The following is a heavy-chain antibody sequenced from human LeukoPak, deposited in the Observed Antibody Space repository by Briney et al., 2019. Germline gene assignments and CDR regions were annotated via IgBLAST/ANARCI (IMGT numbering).Heavy chain of an antibody. V-gene: IGHV4-4*07. CDR3: ARGPLTYNYGSNPYPPSLNYYFDY. Sequence: SETLSLTCTVSGASISSNYWNWIRQPAGEGLEWLGRISVSGSTNYSPSLNSRVTMSIDTSENQFSLRLSSVTAADTAVYFCARGPLTYNYGSNPYPPSLNYYFDYWGLGTLVTVSS. CDR2: ISVSGST. J-gene: IGHJ4*02. CDR1: GASISSNY. D-gene: IGHD3-22*01.